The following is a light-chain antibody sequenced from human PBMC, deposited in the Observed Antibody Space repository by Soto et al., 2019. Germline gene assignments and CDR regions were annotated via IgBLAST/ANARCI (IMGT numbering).Light chain of an antibody. CDR2: EVS. Sequence: QSVLTQPASVSGSPGQSITISCTGTSSDVGGYNYVSWYQQNPGKVPKLMIYEVSDRPSGVSNRFSGSKSGNTASLTISGLQAEDEANYYCSSYTSSRTLVFGGGTKVTVL. J-gene: IGLJ2*01. V-gene: IGLV2-14*01. CDR3: SSYTSSRTLV. CDR1: SSDVGGYNY.